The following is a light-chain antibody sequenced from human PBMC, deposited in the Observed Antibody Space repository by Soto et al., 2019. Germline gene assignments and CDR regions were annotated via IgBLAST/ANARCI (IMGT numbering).Light chain of an antibody. J-gene: IGKJ3*01. V-gene: IGKV1-5*03. CDR1: QTISSW. CDR3: QNNHSYPFT. Sequence: DIQMTQSPSSLSASVGDRVTITCRASQTISSWLAWYQQKPGKAPKLLIYSASSLGGGVPSRFSGSGSGTEFTLTISSLQPDDIATYYSQNNHSYPFTFGPGTKVDMK. CDR2: SAS.